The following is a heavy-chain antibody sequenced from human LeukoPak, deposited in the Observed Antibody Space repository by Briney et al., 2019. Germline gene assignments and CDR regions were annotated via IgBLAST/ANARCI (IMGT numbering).Heavy chain of an antibody. CDR2: IYYSGST. D-gene: IGHD3-22*01. J-gene: IGHJ3*02. Sequence: PSETLSLTCAVYGGSFSGYYWSWIRQPPGKGLEWIGYIYYSGSTNYNPSLKSRVTISVDTSKNQFSLKLSSVTAADTAVYYCARGYYYDSSGYLDAFDIWGQGTMVTVSS. CDR1: GGSFSGYY. CDR3: ARGYYYDSSGYLDAFDI. V-gene: IGHV4-59*01.